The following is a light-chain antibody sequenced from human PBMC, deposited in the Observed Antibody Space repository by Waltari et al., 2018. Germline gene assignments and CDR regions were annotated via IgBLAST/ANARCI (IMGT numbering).Light chain of an antibody. CDR2: ADN. Sequence: NFMLTQPHSMSESPGKTVTISCTRSSGNIASNYVHWYQQRPGSSPTTVIYADNQRPSGAPDRFSGSIDSSSNSASLTISRLKTEDEADYYCQSYDSTNVIFGGGTKLTVL. CDR1: SGNIASNY. V-gene: IGLV6-57*01. J-gene: IGLJ2*01. CDR3: QSYDSTNVI.